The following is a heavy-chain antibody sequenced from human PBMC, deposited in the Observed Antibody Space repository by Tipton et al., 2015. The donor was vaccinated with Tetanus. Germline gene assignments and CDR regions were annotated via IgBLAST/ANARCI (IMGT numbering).Heavy chain of an antibody. J-gene: IGHJ6*02. CDR2: IIPIFGTA. CDR1: GGTFSSYA. Sequence: QMQLVQSGAEVKKPGSSVKVSCKASGGTFSSYAISWVRQAPGQGLEWMGAIIPIFGTANYAQNFQGRVTITADKSTSTAYMELSSLRSEDTAVYYCARGRTVTTLLFYGMDVWGQGTTVTVSS. CDR3: ARGRTVTTLLFYGMDV. D-gene: IGHD4-11*01. V-gene: IGHV1-69*06.